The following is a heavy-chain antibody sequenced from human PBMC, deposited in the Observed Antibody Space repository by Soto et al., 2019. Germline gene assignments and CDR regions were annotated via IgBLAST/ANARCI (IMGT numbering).Heavy chain of an antibody. D-gene: IGHD6-6*01. CDR3: ARARSSGVDY. Sequence: KPSETLSLTCTVSGGSISSYYWSWIRQPPGKGLEWIGYIYYSGSTNYNPSLKSRVTISVDTSKNQFSLKLSSVTAADTAVYYCARARSSGVDYWGQGTLVTVSS. J-gene: IGHJ4*02. CDR1: GGSISSYY. V-gene: IGHV4-59*01. CDR2: IYYSGST.